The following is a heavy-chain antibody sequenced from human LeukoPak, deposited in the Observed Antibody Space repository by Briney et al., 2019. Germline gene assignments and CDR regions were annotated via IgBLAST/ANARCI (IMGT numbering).Heavy chain of an antibody. D-gene: IGHD6-13*01. J-gene: IGHJ5*02. CDR2: INPNSGGT. V-gene: IGHV1-2*02. CDR3: ARDGTETGIAAAGIKFDP. Sequence: ASVKVSCKASGYTFTGYYMHWVRQAPGQGLEWMGWINPNSGGTNYAQKFQGRVTMTRDMSISTAYMELSRLRSDDTAVYYCARDGTETGIAAAGIKFDPWGQGTLVTVSS. CDR1: GYTFTGYY.